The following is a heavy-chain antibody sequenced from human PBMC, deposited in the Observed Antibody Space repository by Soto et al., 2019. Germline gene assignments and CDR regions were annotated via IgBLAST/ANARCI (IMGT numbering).Heavy chain of an antibody. CDR3: TRDRSGANLQY. V-gene: IGHV1-2*02. J-gene: IGHJ4*02. CDR1: GATFSGNF. D-gene: IGHD3-10*01. CDR2: INPDNGDT. Sequence: QVQLVQSGAEVREPGASVKVSCKPSGATFSGNFFHWVRQAPGQGLEWMGWINPDNGDTNYAQQFQDRVTMTRDTSISTAYMALSRLRSDDTAVDLGTRDRSGANLQYWGQGTLVTVSS.